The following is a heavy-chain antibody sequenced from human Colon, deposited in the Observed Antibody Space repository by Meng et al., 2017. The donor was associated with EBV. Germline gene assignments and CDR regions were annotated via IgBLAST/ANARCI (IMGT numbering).Heavy chain of an antibody. V-gene: IGHV4-30-4*01. CDR1: GGSIIGGDSY. J-gene: IGHJ4*02. D-gene: IGHD2-15*01. CDR2: IYNSGST. Sequence: LHESGLGPLTPLQTLSVTLSVSGGSIIGGDSYWTRIRQPPGQGLEWMRYIYNSGSTYFNPSLRRRITTSVDTSNHQFSLRLMSVTDADSAVYYCASYAPCSGNNFPRSSFDHWRQGTLVTVSS. CDR3: ASYAPCSGNNFPRSSFDH.